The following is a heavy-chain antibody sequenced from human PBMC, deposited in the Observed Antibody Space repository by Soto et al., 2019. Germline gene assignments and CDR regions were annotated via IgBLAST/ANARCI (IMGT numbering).Heavy chain of an antibody. V-gene: IGHV3-21*01. D-gene: IGHD2-15*01. Sequence: GGSLRLSCEASGFICSSYNFNWVRQAPGKGLKWVSSITSRGAYIYYADSVRGRFTISRDNAKSSLYLQMNSLRADDTAMYYCARRIVGYCSRVSCSIDYWCQGPLVTVS. J-gene: IGHJ4*02. CDR1: GFICSSYN. CDR2: ITSRGAYI. CDR3: ARRIVGYCSRVSCSIDY.